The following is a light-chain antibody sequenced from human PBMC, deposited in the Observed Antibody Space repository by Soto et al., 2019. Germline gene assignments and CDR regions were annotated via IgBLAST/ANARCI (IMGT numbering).Light chain of an antibody. CDR1: QDIKNY. J-gene: IGKJ4*01. CDR3: QHYDHLPPLT. CDR2: DAS. V-gene: IGKV1-33*01. Sequence: EIQMIQSPYSLSASVGDRVTITCQASQDIKNYLNWYQQKPGKAPKLLIYDASNLETGVPSRFSGSGSGTHFTLTISSLQPEDFATYYCQHYDHLPPLTFGGGTRVQIK.